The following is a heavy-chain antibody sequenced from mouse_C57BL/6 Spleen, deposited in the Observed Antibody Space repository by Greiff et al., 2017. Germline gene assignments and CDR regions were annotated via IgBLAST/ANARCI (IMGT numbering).Heavy chain of an antibody. CDR2: IHPNSGST. D-gene: IGHD2-3*01. CDR1: GYTFTSYW. CDR3: ARRDDGYTFAY. V-gene: IGHV1-64*01. J-gene: IGHJ3*01. Sequence: QVHVKQSGAELVKPGASVKLSCKASGYTFTSYWMHWVKQRPGQGLEWIGMIHPNSGSTNYNEKFKSKATLTGDKSSSSAYMQLSSLTSEDSAVYYCARRDDGYTFAYWGQGTLVTVSA.